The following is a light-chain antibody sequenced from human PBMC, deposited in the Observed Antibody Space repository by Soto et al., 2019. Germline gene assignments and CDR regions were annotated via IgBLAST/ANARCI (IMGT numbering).Light chain of an antibody. CDR3: QQDNKWPPWT. V-gene: IGKV3-15*01. Sequence: EIVMTQSPATLPVSPGERATLSCRASQSVGSDLAWYQQKRGQAPRLLMYGASTRATGIPARFSGSGSGTEFTLTISSLQSEDFAVYYCQQDNKWPPWTFGQGTKVEIK. CDR1: QSVGSD. CDR2: GAS. J-gene: IGKJ1*01.